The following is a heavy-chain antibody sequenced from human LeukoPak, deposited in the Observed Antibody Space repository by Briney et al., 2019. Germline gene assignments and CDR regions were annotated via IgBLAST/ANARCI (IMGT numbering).Heavy chain of an antibody. J-gene: IGHJ4*02. CDR3: VRLDYGDYGSFGS. CDR2: IYYSGDT. D-gene: IGHD4-17*01. CDR1: GGSISSSTYY. Sequence: PSETLSLTCTVSGGSISSSTYYWGWVRQPPGKGLEWIGTIYYSGDTYYNPSLKSRVTISEDTPKNQFSLKLNSLTAADSALYYCVRLDYGDYGSFGSWGQGTLVTVSS. V-gene: IGHV4-39*01.